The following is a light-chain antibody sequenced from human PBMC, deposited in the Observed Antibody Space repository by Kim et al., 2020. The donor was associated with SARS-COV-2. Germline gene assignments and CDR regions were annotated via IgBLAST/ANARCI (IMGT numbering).Light chain of an antibody. V-gene: IGKV3-11*01. CDR1: QSIGSF. Sequence: SPGERATLSCRASQSIGSFLAWYQQKPAQAPRLLIYDASNRATGIPARFSGSGSGTDFTLTISSLEPDDFAGYYCQQRSNWPPITFGQGTRLEIK. J-gene: IGKJ5*01. CDR3: QQRSNWPPIT. CDR2: DAS.